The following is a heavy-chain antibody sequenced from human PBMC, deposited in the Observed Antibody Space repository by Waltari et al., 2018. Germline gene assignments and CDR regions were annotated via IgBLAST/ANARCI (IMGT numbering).Heavy chain of an antibody. D-gene: IGHD1-26*01. CDR1: GYSISRGYY. J-gene: IGHJ5*02. Sequence: QVQLQESGAGLGKRSETLCLTCAVPGYSISRGYYRGRVRQPPGKGREWIGRIWDNGSTSYNPSLKSRVTISVDTSNNQFSLKLSSVTAANTAVYYCARGAVEATEGVYNWFDPWGQGTLVTVSS. V-gene: IGHV4-38-2*01. CDR3: ARGAVEATEGVYNWFDP. CDR2: IWDNGST.